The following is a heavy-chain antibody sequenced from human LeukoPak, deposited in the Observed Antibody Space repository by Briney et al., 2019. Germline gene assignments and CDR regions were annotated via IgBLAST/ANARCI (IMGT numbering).Heavy chain of an antibody. V-gene: IGHV4-30-4*08. CDR1: GGSISSGGYY. J-gene: IGHJ4*02. Sequence: SETLSLTCTVSGGSISSGGYYWSWIRQHPGKGLEWIGYIYYSGSTYYNPSLKSRVTISVDTSKNQFSLKLSSVTAADTAVYYCARENAHRNPRAAAGKIDYWGQGTLVTVSS. CDR3: ARENAHRNPRAAAGKIDY. D-gene: IGHD6-13*01. CDR2: IYYSGST.